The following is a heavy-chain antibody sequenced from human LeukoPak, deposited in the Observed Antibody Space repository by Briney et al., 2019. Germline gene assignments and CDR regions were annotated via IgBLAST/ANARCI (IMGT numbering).Heavy chain of an antibody. CDR1: GGSISSGDYY. Sequence: PSETLSLTCTVSGGSISSGDYYWSWIRQPQGKGLEWFGNIYYSGSTYYNPSLKSRVTISVDTSKNQFSLKLSSVTAADTAVYYCARVPVDCSGGSCYGFDYWGQGTLVTVSS. V-gene: IGHV4-30-4*01. J-gene: IGHJ4*02. CDR2: IYYSGST. D-gene: IGHD2-15*01. CDR3: ARVPVDCSGGSCYGFDY.